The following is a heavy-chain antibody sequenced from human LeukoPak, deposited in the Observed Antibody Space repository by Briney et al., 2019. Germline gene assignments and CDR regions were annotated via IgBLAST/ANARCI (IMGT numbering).Heavy chain of an antibody. CDR1: GYTFTSYD. Sequence: GASVKVSCKASGYTFTSYDINWVRQATGQGLEWMGWMNPNSGNTGYAQKFQGRVTITRNTSISTAYMELSSLRSDDTAVYYCATSAYFGASPPTVGMDVWGQGTTVTVSS. CDR3: ATSAYFGASPPTVGMDV. V-gene: IGHV1-8*03. CDR2: MNPNSGNT. J-gene: IGHJ6*02. D-gene: IGHD3-10*01.